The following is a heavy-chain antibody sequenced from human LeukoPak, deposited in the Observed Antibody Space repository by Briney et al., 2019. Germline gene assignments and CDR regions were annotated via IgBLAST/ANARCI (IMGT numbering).Heavy chain of an antibody. CDR3: ARATLDN. J-gene: IGHJ4*02. CDR1: GFSVISNY. V-gene: IGHV3-53*01. Sequence: GGSLRLSCAASGFSVISNYIIWVRQAPGKGLEWVSVIYSDGSTKYADSVKPRFTISRDNSKNTVYLQMNSLRVEDTAVYYCARATLDNWGQGTLVTVSS. CDR2: IYSDGST.